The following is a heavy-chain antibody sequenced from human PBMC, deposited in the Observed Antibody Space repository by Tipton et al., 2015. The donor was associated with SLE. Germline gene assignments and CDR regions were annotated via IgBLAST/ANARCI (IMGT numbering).Heavy chain of an antibody. D-gene: IGHD6-6*01. Sequence: QSGAEVKKPGASVKVSCKASGYIFSSYGLSWVRQAPGQGLEWMGWISAYTGHTGYAQKFQGRVTMTTDTSTSTAYMELRSLRSDDTALYYCASHFFGSSFGYYYFDYWGQGSLVTVSS. CDR1: GYIFSSYG. CDR3: ASHFFGSSFGYYYFDY. CDR2: ISAYTGHT. J-gene: IGHJ4*02. V-gene: IGHV1-18*01.